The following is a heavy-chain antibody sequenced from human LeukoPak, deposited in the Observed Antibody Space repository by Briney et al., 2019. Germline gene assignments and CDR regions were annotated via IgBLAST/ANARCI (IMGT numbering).Heavy chain of an antibody. J-gene: IGHJ4*02. CDR3: ARRAGYSRGWYWGPFDY. V-gene: IGHV1-69*01. CDR1: LGTFSSYA. CDR2: IIPISNIA. D-gene: IGHD2-15*01. Sequence: SPKVSCKPSLGTFSSYAISWVRLAPGQGLKWRGAIIPISNIANYAQKLQGRVTITADESTSTDYMELSSLRFEDTAVYYCARRAGYSRGWYWGPFDYWGQGTLLTVSS.